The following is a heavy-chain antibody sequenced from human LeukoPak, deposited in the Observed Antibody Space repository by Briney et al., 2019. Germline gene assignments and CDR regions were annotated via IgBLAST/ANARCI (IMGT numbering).Heavy chain of an antibody. V-gene: IGHV1-69*04. D-gene: IGHD3-10*01. J-gene: IGHJ6*02. CDR2: IIPILGIA. CDR1: GGTFSSYA. CDR3: ARDLGHGSGSPTYYYGMDV. Sequence: ASVKVSCKASGGTFSSYAISWVRQAPGQGLEWMGRIIPILGIANYAQKFQGRVTITADKSTSTAYMELSSLRSEDTAVYYCARDLGHGSGSPTYYYGMDVWGQGTTVTVSS.